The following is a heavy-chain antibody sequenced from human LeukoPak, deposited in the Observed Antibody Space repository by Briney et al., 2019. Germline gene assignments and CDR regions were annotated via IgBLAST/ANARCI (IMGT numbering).Heavy chain of an antibody. CDR2: IYCSGNT. CDR3: ARESTITDDAFDI. D-gene: IGHD1-14*01. Sequence: EPSETLSLTCTVSGGSISNSVYYWGWIRQPPGKGLEWIGSIYCSGNTYYNPSLKSRVTISVDTSKNQFSLKLSSVTAADTAVYYCARESTITDDAFDIWGLGTMVTVSS. CDR1: GGSISNSVYY. V-gene: IGHV4-39*07. J-gene: IGHJ3*02.